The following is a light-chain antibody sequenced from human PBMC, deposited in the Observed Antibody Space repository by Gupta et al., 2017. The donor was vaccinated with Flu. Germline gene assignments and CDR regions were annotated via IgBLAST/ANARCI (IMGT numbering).Light chain of an antibody. J-gene: IGKJ1*01. CDR1: QSISTY. Sequence: PSSLSASVGDRVTITCRTSQSISTYLNWYQQKPGKAPNLLIYAASTLQSAVPSRLSGTGSGTDFTLIINILQPDDFATYYCQRTDGSPSTFGQRTNVEIK. CDR3: QRTDGSPST. V-gene: IGKV1-39*01. CDR2: AAS.